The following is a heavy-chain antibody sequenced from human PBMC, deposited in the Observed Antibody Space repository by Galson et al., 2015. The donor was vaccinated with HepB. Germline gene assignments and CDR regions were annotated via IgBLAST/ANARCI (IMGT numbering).Heavy chain of an antibody. CDR3: SGGEYNYGSAFDI. D-gene: IGHD5-18*01. V-gene: IGHV3-49*03. CDR1: GFIFGDYI. J-gene: IGHJ3*02. CDR2: IRSKRYGVTP. Sequence: SLRLSCATSGFIFGDYIMSWFRQAPGKGLEWVGFIRSKRYGVTPEYAASVKGRFTISRDDSKSIAYLQMSSLKTEDTAVYYCSGGEYNYGSAFDIWGQGTMVTVSS.